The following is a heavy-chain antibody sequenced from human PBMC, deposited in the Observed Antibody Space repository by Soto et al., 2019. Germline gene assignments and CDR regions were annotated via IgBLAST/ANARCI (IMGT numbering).Heavy chain of an antibody. J-gene: IGHJ4*02. Sequence: GGSLRLSCAASSFSFSRAWMSWVRQAPGKGLEWVAIIKQDGSERYYVDSVKGRFTISRDGANNSLFLQMNTLRAEDTAVYYCSSGNFYGEFDYWGQGTLVTVS. CDR2: IKQDGSER. CDR1: SFSFSRAW. D-gene: IGHD1-7*01. V-gene: IGHV3-7*03. CDR3: SSGNFYGEFDY.